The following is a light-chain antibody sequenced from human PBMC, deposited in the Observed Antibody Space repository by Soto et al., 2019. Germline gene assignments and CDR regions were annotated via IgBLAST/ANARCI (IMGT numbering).Light chain of an antibody. V-gene: IGKV3-20*01. CDR1: QSVSNNY. Sequence: ERVFAHSPGTLSLSPGERATLSCRAGQSVSNNYLAWYQQKPGQAPRLLIYGASNRATGIPDRFSGSGSETDFTITSIRLEHFDIAVYYCHQSGRSGTFGQGTQVDIK. CDR3: HQSGRSGT. J-gene: IGKJ1*01. CDR2: GAS.